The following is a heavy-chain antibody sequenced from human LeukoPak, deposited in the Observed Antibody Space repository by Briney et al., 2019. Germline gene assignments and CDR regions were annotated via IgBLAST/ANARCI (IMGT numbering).Heavy chain of an antibody. D-gene: IGHD3-16*01. CDR2: INQDGSEK. CDR3: ARDATRGGDFDY. Sequence: GGSLRLSWAASGFTFRSYWMTWVRQAPGKGLEWVANINQDGSEKYYVDSVKGRFTFSRDNAKDSLYLQMNSLRAEDTAVYYCARDATRGGDFDYWGQGTLVTVSS. J-gene: IGHJ4*02. V-gene: IGHV3-7*01. CDR1: GFTFRSYW.